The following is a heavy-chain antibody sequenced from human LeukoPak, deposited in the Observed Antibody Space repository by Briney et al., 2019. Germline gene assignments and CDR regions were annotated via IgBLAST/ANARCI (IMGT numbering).Heavy chain of an antibody. CDR3: AREGYYGSGILGGYYYGMDV. Sequence: ASVKVSCKASGYTFTNYGVSWVRQAPGQGLEWMGWISAYNGNTNYAQKLQGRVTMTTDTSTSTGYMELRSLRSDDTAVYYCAREGYYGSGILGGYYYGMDVWGQGTTVTVSS. V-gene: IGHV1-18*01. CDR2: ISAYNGNT. J-gene: IGHJ6*02. D-gene: IGHD3-10*01. CDR1: GYTFTNYG.